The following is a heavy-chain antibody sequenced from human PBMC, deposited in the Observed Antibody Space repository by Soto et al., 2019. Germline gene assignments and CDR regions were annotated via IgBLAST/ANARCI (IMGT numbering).Heavy chain of an antibody. CDR3: ARVLFSYCGGDCYRYFQH. J-gene: IGHJ1*01. CDR2: IYYSGST. V-gene: IGHV4-31*03. CDR1: GGSISSGGYY. D-gene: IGHD2-21*01. Sequence: SETLSLTCTVSGGSISSGGYYWSWIRQHPGKGLEWIGYIYYSGSTYYNPPLKSRVTISVDTSKNQFSLKLSSVTAADTAVYYCARVLFSYCGGDCYRYFQHWGQGTLVTVSS.